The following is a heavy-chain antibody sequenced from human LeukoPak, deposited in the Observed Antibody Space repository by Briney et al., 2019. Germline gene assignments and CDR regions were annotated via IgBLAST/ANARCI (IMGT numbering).Heavy chain of an antibody. CDR3: ARNVVPAARARVLDI. J-gene: IGHJ3*02. D-gene: IGHD2-2*01. Sequence: ASVKVSCKASGYTFTSYYMNWVRQAPGQGLEWMGITNPSGGSTSYAQKFQDRVAMTRDTSRSTVYMELSSLTSEDTAVYYCARNVVPAARARVLDIWGQGTMVTVSS. CDR1: GYTFTSYY. CDR2: TNPSGGST. V-gene: IGHV1-46*01.